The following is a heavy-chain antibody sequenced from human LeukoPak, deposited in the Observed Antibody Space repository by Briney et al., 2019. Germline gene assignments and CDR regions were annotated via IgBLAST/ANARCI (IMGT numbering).Heavy chain of an antibody. V-gene: IGHV3-9*01. Sequence: GGSLRLSCAASGFTFDDYAMHWVRQAPGKGLEWVSGISWNSGSIGYADSVKGRFTISRDNAKNSLYLQMNSLRAEDTAVYYCASDGGPFDHWGQGILVTVAS. J-gene: IGHJ4*02. CDR1: GFTFDDYA. D-gene: IGHD3-16*01. CDR3: ASDGGPFDH. CDR2: ISWNSGSI.